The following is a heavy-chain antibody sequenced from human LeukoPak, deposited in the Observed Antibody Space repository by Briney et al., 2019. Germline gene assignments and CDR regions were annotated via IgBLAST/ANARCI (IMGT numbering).Heavy chain of an antibody. CDR2: IHQDGSEK. D-gene: IGHD5-18*01. J-gene: IGHJ4*02. Sequence: PGGSLRLSCAASGFTFSSYWMTWVRQAPGKGLEWVANIHQDGSEKYYVDSVKGRFTISRDNSKNTLSLQMNSLRAEDTAVYYCAKGIELWLTYFDHWGQGTLVTASS. V-gene: IGHV3-7*03. CDR1: GFTFSSYW. CDR3: AKGIELWLTYFDH.